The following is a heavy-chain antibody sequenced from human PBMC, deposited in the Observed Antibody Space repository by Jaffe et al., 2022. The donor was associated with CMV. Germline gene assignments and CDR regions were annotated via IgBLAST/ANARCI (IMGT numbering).Heavy chain of an antibody. CDR2: ISSSSSYI. Sequence: EVQLVESGGGLVKPGGSLRLSCAASGFTFSSYSMNWVRQAPGKGLEWVSSISSSSSYIYYADSVKGRFTISRDNAKNSLYLQMNSLRAEDTAVYYCARVGGWFGELLYSPSPYYYMDVWGKGTTVTVSS. CDR3: ARVGGWFGELLYSPSPYYYMDV. V-gene: IGHV3-21*01. J-gene: IGHJ6*03. CDR1: GFTFSSYS. D-gene: IGHD3-10*01.